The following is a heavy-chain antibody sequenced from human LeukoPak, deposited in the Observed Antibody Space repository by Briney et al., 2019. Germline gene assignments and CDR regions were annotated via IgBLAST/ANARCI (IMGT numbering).Heavy chain of an antibody. J-gene: IGHJ5*02. D-gene: IGHD6-19*01. Sequence: SGGSLRLSCAASGFTFSTYWMHWVRQAPGKGLVWVSRINSDVSSTSYEDSVKGRFTISRDNAKNTLHLQMNSLRAEDTAVYYCAREDIAVAGTYFDPWGQGTLVTVSS. CDR1: GFTFSTYW. V-gene: IGHV3-74*01. CDR2: INSDVSST. CDR3: AREDIAVAGTYFDP.